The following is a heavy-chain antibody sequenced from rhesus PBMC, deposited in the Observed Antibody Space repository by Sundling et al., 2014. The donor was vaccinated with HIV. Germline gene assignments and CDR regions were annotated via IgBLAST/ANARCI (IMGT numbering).Heavy chain of an antibody. CDR2: ISSGSGYI. CDR1: GFTFSSYG. V-gene: IGHV3-136*01. Sequence: EVQLVESGGGLVQPGGSLRLSCVASGFTFSSYGMSWVRQAPGKGLEWVSSISSGSGYIYYADSVKGRFTISRDNAKNSLSLQMNSLRAEDTAVYYCTREGTSYWFFDLWGPGTPITISS. J-gene: IGHJ2*01. D-gene: IGHD1-44*01. CDR3: TREGTSYWFFDL.